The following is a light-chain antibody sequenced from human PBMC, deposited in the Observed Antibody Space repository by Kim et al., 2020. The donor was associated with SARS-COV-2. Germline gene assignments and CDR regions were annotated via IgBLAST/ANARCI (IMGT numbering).Light chain of an antibody. J-gene: IGLJ1*01. V-gene: IGLV1-40*01. CDR3: QSYDNSLSGYV. CDR1: SSNSGAGYD. Sequence: RISISCTVSSSNSGAGYDVHWYQQFPGTAPKLLIYANTNRPSGVPDRFSGSKSGTSASLAITGLQAEDEADYFCQSYDNSLSGYVFATGTKVTVL. CDR2: ANT.